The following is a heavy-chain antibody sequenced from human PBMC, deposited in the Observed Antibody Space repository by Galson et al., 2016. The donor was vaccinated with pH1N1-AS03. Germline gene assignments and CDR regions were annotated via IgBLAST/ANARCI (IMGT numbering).Heavy chain of an antibody. CDR2: INPGGRGL. V-gene: IGHV3-7*03. J-gene: IGHJ4*02. Sequence: SLRLSCAASGFTFSIYWMTWVRQTPGKGLEWVATINPGGRGLYYADSLQGRFSISRDDAKNSLYLQMCSLRVDDTAVYYCARFGKNGWDLDSWGQGTLVSVSS. CDR1: GFTFSIYW. CDR3: ARFGKNGWDLDS. D-gene: IGHD6-19*01.